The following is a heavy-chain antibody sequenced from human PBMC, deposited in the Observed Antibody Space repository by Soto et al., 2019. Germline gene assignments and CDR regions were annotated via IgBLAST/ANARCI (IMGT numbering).Heavy chain of an antibody. CDR3: TTDSDILTGLEGCGY. D-gene: IGHD3-9*01. J-gene: IGHJ4*02. CDR2: IKTKSDGGTT. CDR1: GFTFSNAW. Sequence: PGGSLRLSCAASGFTFSNAWMNWVRQAPGKGLEWVGRIKTKSDGGTTDYAAPVKGRFTILRDDSKNTLYLQMNNLKTEDTAVYYCTTDSDILTGLEGCGYWGQGTLVTVSS. V-gene: IGHV3-15*07.